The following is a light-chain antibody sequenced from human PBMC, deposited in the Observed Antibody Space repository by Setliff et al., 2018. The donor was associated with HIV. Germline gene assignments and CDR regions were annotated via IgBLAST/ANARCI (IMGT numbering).Light chain of an antibody. CDR1: SSNIGSNT. Sequence: QSVLTQPPSASGTPGQRVTISCSGSSSNIGSNTVNWYQQLPGTAPKLLIYMNDQRPSGVPDRFTGSKSGTSGSLAISGLQSEDEADYYCAAWHDSLNRYVFGTGTK. V-gene: IGLV1-44*01. CDR3: AAWHDSLNRYV. J-gene: IGLJ1*01. CDR2: MND.